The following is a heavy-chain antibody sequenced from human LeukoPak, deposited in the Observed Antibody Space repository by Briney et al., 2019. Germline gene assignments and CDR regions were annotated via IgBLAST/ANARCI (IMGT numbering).Heavy chain of an antibody. D-gene: IGHD6-6*01. CDR1: GYTFTSYA. CDR2: INAGNGNT. V-gene: IGHV1-3*01. CDR3: ARVRWKYSRDFGAFDI. Sequence: ASVKVSCKASGYTFTSYAMHWVRQAPGQRLEWMGWINAGNGNTKYSQKFQGRVTITRDTSASTAYMEQSSLRSEDTAVYYCARVRWKYSRDFGAFDIWGQGTMVTVSS. J-gene: IGHJ3*02.